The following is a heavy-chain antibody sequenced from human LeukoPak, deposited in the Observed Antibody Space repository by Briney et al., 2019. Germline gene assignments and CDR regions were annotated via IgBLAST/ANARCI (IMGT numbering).Heavy chain of an antibody. CDR3: AREKQSGGTPFDY. D-gene: IGHD1-26*01. V-gene: IGHV3-53*01. J-gene: IGHJ4*02. CDR2: IYSGGST. CDR1: GFTVSSNY. Sequence: PGGSLRLSCAASGFTVSSNYMSWVRQAPGKGLEWVSTIYSGGSTYFADSVKGRFTISRDNSKNTLYLQMNSLIAEDTAVYYCAREKQSGGTPFDYWGQGSLVTVSS.